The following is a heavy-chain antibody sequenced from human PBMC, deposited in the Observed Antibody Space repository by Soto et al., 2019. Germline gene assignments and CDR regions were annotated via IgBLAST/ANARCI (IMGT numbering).Heavy chain of an antibody. Sequence: PSETLSLTCAVSGGSISSGGYSWSWIRQPPGKGLEWIGYIYHSGSTYYNPSLKSRVTISVDRSKNQFSLKLSSVTAADTAVYYCAGAAAMNWFDPWGQGTLVTVSS. V-gene: IGHV4-30-2*01. CDR2: IYHSGST. CDR3: AGAAAMNWFDP. CDR1: GGSISSGGYS. J-gene: IGHJ5*02. D-gene: IGHD2-2*01.